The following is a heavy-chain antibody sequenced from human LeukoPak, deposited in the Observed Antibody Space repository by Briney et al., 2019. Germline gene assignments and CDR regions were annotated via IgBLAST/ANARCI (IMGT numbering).Heavy chain of an antibody. CDR3: AKDFGMLSN. CDR1: GFSFSSNA. CDR2: ISATGGNT. J-gene: IGHJ4*02. V-gene: IGHV3-23*01. D-gene: IGHD2-8*01. Sequence: GGSLRLSCAASGFSFSSNAMSWVRQAPGKGLEWVSAISATGGNTHSADSVKGRFTISRDSSKNTLYLQMNSLRAEDTAIYYCAKDFGMLSNWGQGTLVTVSS.